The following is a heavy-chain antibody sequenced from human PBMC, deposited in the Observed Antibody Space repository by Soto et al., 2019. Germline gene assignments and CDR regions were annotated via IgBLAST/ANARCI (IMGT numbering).Heavy chain of an antibody. CDR1: ALALSSYS. CDR3: ARDQEEVGADAFDI. CDR2: ISSSSSYI. J-gene: IGHJ3*02. V-gene: IGHV3-21*01. Sequence: GSLILSSEASALALSSYSMNWVRPAQGKRLHWVSSISSSSSYIYYADSVKGRFTISRDNAKNSLYLQMNSLRAEDTAVYYCARDQEEVGADAFDIWGQGTMVTASS. D-gene: IGHD3-16*01.